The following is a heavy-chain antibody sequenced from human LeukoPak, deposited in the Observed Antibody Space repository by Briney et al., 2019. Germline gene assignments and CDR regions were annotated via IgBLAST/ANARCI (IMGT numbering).Heavy chain of an antibody. D-gene: IGHD4-11*01. V-gene: IGHV4-38-2*02. CDR1: GYSISSGYY. Sequence: SETLSLTCTVSGYSISSGYYWGWIRQPPGKGLEWIGSIYHSGSTYYNPSLKSRVTISVDTSKNQFSLKLSSVTAADTAVYYCARDFSTVTFYYYYYMDVWGKGTTVTVSS. J-gene: IGHJ6*03. CDR2: IYHSGST. CDR3: ARDFSTVTFYYYYYMDV.